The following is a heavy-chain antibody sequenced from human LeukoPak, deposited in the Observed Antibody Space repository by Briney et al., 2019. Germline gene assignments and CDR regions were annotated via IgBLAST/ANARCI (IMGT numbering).Heavy chain of an antibody. CDR1: GFTVSSNY. Sequence: GGSLRLSCAASGFTVSSNYMSWVRQAPGKGLEWVSVIYSGGSTYYADSVRGRFTVSRDNAKNALYLQMDSLTVEDTAIYYCIKNTRTPTYWGQGVLVTVSS. D-gene: IGHD1-14*01. CDR2: IYSGGST. J-gene: IGHJ4*02. CDR3: IKNTRTPTY. V-gene: IGHV3-53*01.